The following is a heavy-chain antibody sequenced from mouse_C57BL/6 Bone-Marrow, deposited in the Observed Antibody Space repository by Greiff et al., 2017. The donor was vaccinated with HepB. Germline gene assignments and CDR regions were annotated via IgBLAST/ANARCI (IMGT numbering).Heavy chain of an antibody. Sequence: VQLQQSGAELARPGASVKLSCKASGYTFTSYGISWVKQRPGQGLEWIGEIYPRSGNTYYNEKFKGKATLTADESSSTAYMELRSLTSEDSAVYFCARSGVTPVVCDYWGHGTTLTVSS. J-gene: IGHJ2*01. CDR3: ARSGVTPVVCDY. CDR1: GYTFTSYG. CDR2: IYPRSGNT. D-gene: IGHD1-1*01. V-gene: IGHV1-81*01.